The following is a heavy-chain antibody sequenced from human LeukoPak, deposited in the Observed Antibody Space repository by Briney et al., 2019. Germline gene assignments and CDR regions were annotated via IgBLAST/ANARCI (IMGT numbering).Heavy chain of an antibody. CDR3: AKDRGGYWPTDAFNI. CDR2: ISSSGTTI. Sequence: GGSLRLSCAASGFTFSDYYMSWIRQAPGKGLEWVSYISSSGTTIYYADSVKGRFTISRDNAKNSLYLQMSSLRAEDTAVYYCAKDRGGYWPTDAFNIWGQGTMVSVSS. CDR1: GFTFSDYY. J-gene: IGHJ3*02. D-gene: IGHD2-15*01. V-gene: IGHV3-11*01.